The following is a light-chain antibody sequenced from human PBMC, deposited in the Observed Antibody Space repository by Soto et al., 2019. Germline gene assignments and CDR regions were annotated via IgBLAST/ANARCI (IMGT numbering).Light chain of an antibody. Sequence: DIQMTQSPSSLPASVGDRVTITCRARQDISTYLDWYQQKPGKAPKLLISAAYTLQTGVPPRLSGSGSGTDFTLTISSLQPEDVATYYCQQCYTVPYTFGEGTKLEIK. CDR3: QQCYTVPYT. V-gene: IGKV1-39*01. CDR1: QDISTY. CDR2: AAY. J-gene: IGKJ2*01.